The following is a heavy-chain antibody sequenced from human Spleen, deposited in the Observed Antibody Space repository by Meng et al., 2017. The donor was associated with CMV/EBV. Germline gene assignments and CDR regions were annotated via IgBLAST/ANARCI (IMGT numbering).Heavy chain of an antibody. CDR1: GYTFTGNY. V-gene: IGHV1-2*02. CDR3: ARVGYCPKGVCYNFDY. CDR2: INSNSGGT. D-gene: IGHD2-8*01. Sequence: ASVKVSCKASGYTFTGNYLHWVRQAPGQGLEWMGWINSNSGGTKYAQKFQGRVTMTRDTSISTAYMELSSLRSDDTAVYYCARVGYCPKGVCYNFDYWGQGTLVTVS. J-gene: IGHJ4*02.